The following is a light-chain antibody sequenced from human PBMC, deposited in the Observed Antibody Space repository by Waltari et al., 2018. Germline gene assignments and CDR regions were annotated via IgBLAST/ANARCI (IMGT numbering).Light chain of an antibody. CDR2: WAS. V-gene: IGKV4-1*01. J-gene: IGKJ2*01. CDR1: QSVLYSSNNKNY. Sequence: DIVMTQSSDSLAVSLGERATINCKPSQSVLYSSNNKNYLAWYQQKPGQPPKLLIYWASTRESGVPDRFSGSGSGTDFTLTISSLQAEDVAVYYCQQYYSIPYTFGQGTKLEIK. CDR3: QQYYSIPYT.